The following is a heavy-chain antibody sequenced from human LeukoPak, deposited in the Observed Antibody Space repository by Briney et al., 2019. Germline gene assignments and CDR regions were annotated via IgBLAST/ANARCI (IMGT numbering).Heavy chain of an antibody. V-gene: IGHV3-7*01. Sequence: GGSLRLSCLVSGFSFSSFGMNWVRQAPGKGLEWVANIKDNGREQYYLDSVKGRFTISRDNAKNSLHLQMNSLRAEDTAVYYCARDELGVSGSGVYYYYGMDVWGQGTTVTVSS. CDR3: ARDELGVSGSGVYYYYGMDV. CDR1: GFSFSSFG. J-gene: IGHJ6*02. CDR2: IKDNGREQ. D-gene: IGHD3-10*01.